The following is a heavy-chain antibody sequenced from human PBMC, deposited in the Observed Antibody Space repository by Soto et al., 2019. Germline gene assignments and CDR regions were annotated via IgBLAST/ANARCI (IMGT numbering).Heavy chain of an antibody. CDR3: ARERRGSKPGGMDV. CDR1: GFTFSSYA. V-gene: IGHV3-30-3*01. CDR2: ISYDGSNK. Sequence: PGGSLRLSCAASGFTFSSYAMHWVRQAPGKGLEWVAVISYDGSNKYYADSVKGRFTISRDNSKNTLYLQMNSLRAEDTAVYYCARERRGSKPGGMDVWGQGTTVTVSS. J-gene: IGHJ6*02.